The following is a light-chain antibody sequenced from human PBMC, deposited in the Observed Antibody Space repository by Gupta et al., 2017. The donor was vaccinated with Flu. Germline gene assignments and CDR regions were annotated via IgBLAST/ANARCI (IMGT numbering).Light chain of an antibody. CDR1: QSLLHSNGYNY. Sequence: LVIPGEPASISCRSSQSLLHSNGYNYLDWYVQKPGQSPQLLIFMGSTRASGVPDRFSGSGSGTDFTLKISAVEAADVGVYYCVQGPQSPTFGGGTKVEIK. CDR3: VQGPQSPT. CDR2: MGS. V-gene: IGKV2-28*01. J-gene: IGKJ4*01.